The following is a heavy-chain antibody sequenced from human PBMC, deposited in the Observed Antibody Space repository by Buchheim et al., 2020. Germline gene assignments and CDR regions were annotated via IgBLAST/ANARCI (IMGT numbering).Heavy chain of an antibody. J-gene: IGHJ4*02. V-gene: IGHV3-23*01. CDR2: ISGSGGST. D-gene: IGHD5-24*01. Sequence: EVQLLESGGGLVQPGGSLRLSCAASGFTFSSYAMSWVRQAPGKGLEWVSAISGSGGSTYYADSVKGRFTISRDNSKNTLYLQMNSLRAEDTAVYYCAKDQAYGYNLMDGLTYYFDYWGQGTL. CDR1: GFTFSSYA. CDR3: AKDQAYGYNLMDGLTYYFDY.